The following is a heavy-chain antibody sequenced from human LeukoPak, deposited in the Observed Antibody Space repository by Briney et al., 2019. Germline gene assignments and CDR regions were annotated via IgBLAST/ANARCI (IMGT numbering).Heavy chain of an antibody. Sequence: ASVKVSCKASGGTFSSYAISWVRQAPGQGLEWMGGIIPIFGTANYAQKFQGRVTITADKSTSTAYMELSSLRSEDTAVYYCARELTHTLWFGESILPGYYGMDVWAKGTTVTVSS. CDR1: GGTFSSYA. CDR2: IIPIFGTA. D-gene: IGHD3-10*01. V-gene: IGHV1-69*06. J-gene: IGHJ6*04. CDR3: ARELTHTLWFGESILPGYYGMDV.